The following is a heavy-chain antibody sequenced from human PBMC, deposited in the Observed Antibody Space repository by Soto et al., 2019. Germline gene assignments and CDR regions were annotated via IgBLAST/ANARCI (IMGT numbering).Heavy chain of an antibody. D-gene: IGHD3-22*01. Sequence: PSETLSLTCAVSGGSISSGGYSWSWIRKPPGKGLEWIGYIYHSGSTYYNPSLKSRVTISVDRSKNQFSLKLSSVTAADTAVYYCARTLYYYDSSGYFDYWGQGTLVTVSS. CDR3: ARTLYYYDSSGYFDY. CDR2: IYHSGST. CDR1: GGSISSGGYS. J-gene: IGHJ4*02. V-gene: IGHV4-30-2*01.